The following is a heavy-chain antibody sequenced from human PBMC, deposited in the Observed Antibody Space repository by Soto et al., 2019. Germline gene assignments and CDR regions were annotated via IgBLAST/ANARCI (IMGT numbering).Heavy chain of an antibody. D-gene: IGHD4-17*01. CDR3: AHPRGYGVFDAHDI. Sequence: GSLRLSCPASVFTFSTYAMSWVRQAPGKGLEWVSAISRDGFDIYYADSVKGRFTISRDSSKHMLFLQMNSLRTEDTAVYYCAHPRGYGVFDAHDIWGQGAMVTVSS. J-gene: IGHJ3*02. V-gene: IGHV3-23*01. CDR2: ISRDGFDI. CDR1: VFTFSTYA.